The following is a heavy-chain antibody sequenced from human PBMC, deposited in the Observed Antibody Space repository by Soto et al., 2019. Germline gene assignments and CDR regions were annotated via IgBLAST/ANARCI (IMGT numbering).Heavy chain of an antibody. Sequence: PSETLSLTCSFSGDSVTSHYLTWIRQSPEMGLEWIGYMHYTGFSHYNPSLKSRLTISVDRSKNQFTLQLASVTVADTAIYYCAASFGNACYTYWGQGTQVTAPQ. J-gene: IGHJ4*02. D-gene: IGHD3-16*01. V-gene: IGHV4-59*02. CDR1: GDSVTSHY. CDR2: MHYTGFS. CDR3: AASFGNACYTY.